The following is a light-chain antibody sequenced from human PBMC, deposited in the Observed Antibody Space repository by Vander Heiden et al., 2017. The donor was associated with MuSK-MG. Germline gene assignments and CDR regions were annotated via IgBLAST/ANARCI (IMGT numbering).Light chain of an antibody. CDR3: QQRGDWPT. Sequence: EIVLTQSPATLSLSPGERATLSWRASQSVTSYLAWYQQKPGQAPRLLISDASNRATGIPARFSGSGSGTDFTLTISSLEPEDFAVYYCQQRGDWPTFGGGTKVEIK. CDR1: QSVTSY. V-gene: IGKV3-11*01. J-gene: IGKJ4*01. CDR2: DAS.